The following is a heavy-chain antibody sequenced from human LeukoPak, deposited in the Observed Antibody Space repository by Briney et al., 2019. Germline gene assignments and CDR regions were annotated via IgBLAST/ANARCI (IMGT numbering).Heavy chain of an antibody. Sequence: PGRSLRLSCAASGFTFSSYWMHWVRQVPGKGLVWVARINPRGSSRTYADSVKGRFTISRDNAKNTLYLQMDSLRAEDTGVYYCARSNQADDYWGQGTLVTVSS. V-gene: IGHV3-74*01. CDR1: GFTFSSYW. D-gene: IGHD1-14*01. J-gene: IGHJ4*02. CDR2: INPRGSSR. CDR3: ARSNQADDY.